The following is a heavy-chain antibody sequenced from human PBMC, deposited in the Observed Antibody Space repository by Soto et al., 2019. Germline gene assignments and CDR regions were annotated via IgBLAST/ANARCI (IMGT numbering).Heavy chain of an antibody. V-gene: IGHV3-48*01. D-gene: IGHD6-19*01. J-gene: IGHJ6*03. Sequence: GGSLRLSCAASGFTFSSYSMNWVRQAPGKGLEWVSYISSSSSTIYYADSVKGRFTISRDNAKNSLYLQMNSLRAEDTAVYYCARDSTWLDDYYYYYYMDVWGKGTTVTVSS. CDR2: ISSSSSTI. CDR1: GFTFSSYS. CDR3: ARDSTWLDDYYYYYYMDV.